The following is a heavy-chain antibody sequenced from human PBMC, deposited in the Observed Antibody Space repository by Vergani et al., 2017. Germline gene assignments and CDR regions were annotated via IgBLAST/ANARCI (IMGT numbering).Heavy chain of an antibody. CDR3: ARSLVAGKGGY. J-gene: IGHJ4*02. CDR2: ISSSSSTI. D-gene: IGHD6-19*01. Sequence: EVQLVESGGGLVQPGGSLRLSCAASGFTFSSYSMNWVRQAPGKGLEWVSYISSSSSTIYYADSVRGRFTISRDNAKNSLYLEMNSLRVEDTAVYFCARSLVAGKGGYWGQGTRVAVS. CDR1: GFTFSSYS. V-gene: IGHV3-48*01.